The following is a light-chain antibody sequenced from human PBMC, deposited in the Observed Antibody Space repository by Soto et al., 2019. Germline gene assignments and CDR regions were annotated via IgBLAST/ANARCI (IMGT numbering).Light chain of an antibody. Sequence: QSVLTQPRSVSGSPGQSVTISCTGTSSDVGGYNYVSWYQQHPGKAPKLFIYAVSGRPSGVPDRFSGSKSGNTASLTISGLQADDEADYYCCSYAGYYTLVFGGGTKLTVL. V-gene: IGLV2-11*01. J-gene: IGLJ2*01. CDR3: CSYAGYYTLV. CDR2: AVS. CDR1: SSDVGGYNY.